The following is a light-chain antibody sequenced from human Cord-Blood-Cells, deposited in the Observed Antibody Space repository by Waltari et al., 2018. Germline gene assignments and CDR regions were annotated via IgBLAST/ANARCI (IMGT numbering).Light chain of an antibody. CDR3: QQYNNWPPIT. CDR1: QSVSSN. CDR2: GAS. V-gene: IGKV3-15*01. J-gene: IGKJ5*01. Sequence: ELLMTQSPAPLSVSPGERATLSCRASQSVSSNLAWYQQKPGQAPRLLIYGASTRATGIPARFSGSGSGTEFTLTISSLQSEDFAVYYCQQYNNWPPITFGQGTRLEIK.